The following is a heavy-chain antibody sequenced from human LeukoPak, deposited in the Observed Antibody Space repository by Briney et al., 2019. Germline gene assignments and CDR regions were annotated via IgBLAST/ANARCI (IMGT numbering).Heavy chain of an antibody. J-gene: IGHJ4*02. V-gene: IGHV4-61*01. CDR2: ISYSGST. CDR1: GGSVTSGRNH. CDR3: ARHSKLMFDY. D-gene: IGHD1-1*01. Sequence: SETLSLTCTVSGGSVTSGRNHWNWIRQPPGKGLEWIGYISYSGSTNYNPSLKSRVAISVDTSKTQFSLKLSSVTAADTAVYYCARHSKLMFDYWGQGTLVTVSS.